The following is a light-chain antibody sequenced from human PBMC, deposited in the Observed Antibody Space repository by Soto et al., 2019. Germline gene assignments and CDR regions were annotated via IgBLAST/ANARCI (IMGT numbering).Light chain of an antibody. CDR1: QSVSSY. J-gene: IGKJ4*01. CDR2: DAF. V-gene: IGKV3-11*01. Sequence: EIVLTQSPAALSLSPGERATLSCRASQSVSSYLAWYQQKPGQAPRLLIYDAFNRATGVPARFSGSGSGTDFTLTISSLEPEYFAVYYCQQRSNWLTFGEGTKVDIK. CDR3: QQRSNWLT.